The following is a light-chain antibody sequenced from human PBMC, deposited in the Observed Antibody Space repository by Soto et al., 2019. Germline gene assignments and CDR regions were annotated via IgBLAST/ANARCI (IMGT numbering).Light chain of an antibody. V-gene: IGLV1-51*01. J-gene: IGLJ2*01. CDR1: SSNMGRRL. Sequence: QSVLTQPPSVSAAPGQMVTISCSGGSSNMGRRLVAWYRQLPGTAPKLLIYDNHNRLSGIPDRFSGSKSGTSATLGITGLQPEDEADYYCATWDDSLSALLFGGGTKLTVL. CDR3: ATWDDSLSALL. CDR2: DNH.